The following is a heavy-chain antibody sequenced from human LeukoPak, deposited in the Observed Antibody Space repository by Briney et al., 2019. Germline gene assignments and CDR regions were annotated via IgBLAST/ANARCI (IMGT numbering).Heavy chain of an antibody. CDR3: ARDLSLRQLWLSWFDP. J-gene: IGHJ5*02. V-gene: IGHV4-38-2*02. CDR1: GYSISSGYY. Sequence: NPSEALSLTCTVSGYSISSGYYWGWIRQPPGKGLEWIGSIYHSGSTYYNPSLKSRVTISVDTSKNQFSLKLSSVTAADTAVYYCARDLSLRQLWLSWFDPWGQGTLVTVSS. CDR2: IYHSGST. D-gene: IGHD5-18*01.